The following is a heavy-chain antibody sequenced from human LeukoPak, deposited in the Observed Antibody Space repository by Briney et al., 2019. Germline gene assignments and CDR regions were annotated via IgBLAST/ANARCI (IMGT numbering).Heavy chain of an antibody. V-gene: IGHV3-23*01. D-gene: IGHD2/OR15-2a*01. CDR1: GFTFSNYA. Sequence: GGSLRLSCAVCGFTFSNYAMSWVRHATGRGLQCVSAISSSGANTNYADSVKGRFSIYRDNSQGPWYLQMNGVRAEDRAVYFCVKDRSFSCSYYCLIYYWRRGALVTFSS. CDR2: ISSSGANT. CDR3: VKDRSFSCSYYCLIYY. J-gene: IGHJ4*02.